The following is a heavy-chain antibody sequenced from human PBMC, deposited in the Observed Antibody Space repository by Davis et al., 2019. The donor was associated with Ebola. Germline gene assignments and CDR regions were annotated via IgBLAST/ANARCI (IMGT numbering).Heavy chain of an antibody. J-gene: IGHJ4*02. V-gene: IGHV1-18*01. CDR2: IGAYNGNT. D-gene: IGHD2-2*02. CDR3: ARDGSVAAIELDY. CDR1: GYTFSSYG. Sequence: ASVKVSCKASGYTFSSYGISWVRHAPGQGLEWMGWIGAYNGNTNYAQRFQDRVTMTTDTSTNTAYMEVRGLRSDDTAVYYCARDGSVAAIELDYWGQGTLVTVSS.